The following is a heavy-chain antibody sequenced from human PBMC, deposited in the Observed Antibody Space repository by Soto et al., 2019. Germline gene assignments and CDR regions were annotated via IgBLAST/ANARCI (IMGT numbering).Heavy chain of an antibody. V-gene: IGHV3-53*02. CDR2: IYSDGST. J-gene: IGHJ4*02. Sequence: EVQLVETGGGLIQPGGSLRLSCAASGFTVSSNYMSWVRQAPGKGLEWVSVIYSDGSTYYADSVKGRFTISRDNSKNTVYLQMNSLRADDTAVYYCAKDEYSYGYSAYWGQGTLVTVSS. D-gene: IGHD5-18*01. CDR3: AKDEYSYGYSAY. CDR1: GFTVSSNY.